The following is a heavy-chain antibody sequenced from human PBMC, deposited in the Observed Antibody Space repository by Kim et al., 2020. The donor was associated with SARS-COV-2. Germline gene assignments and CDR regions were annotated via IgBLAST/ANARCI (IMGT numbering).Heavy chain of an antibody. D-gene: IGHD2-2*01. Sequence: GGSLRLSCAAPGFTFSKFAMSWVRQAPGKGLEWVSIISVSGDFTYYADSVKGRFTISRANSKSTLYLQLNSLRAEDTAVYYCAKGGSTSHYAFDLWGQGTLVTVSS. J-gene: IGHJ3*01. V-gene: IGHV3-23*01. CDR1: GFTFSKFA. CDR3: AKGGSTSHYAFDL. CDR2: ISVSGDFT.